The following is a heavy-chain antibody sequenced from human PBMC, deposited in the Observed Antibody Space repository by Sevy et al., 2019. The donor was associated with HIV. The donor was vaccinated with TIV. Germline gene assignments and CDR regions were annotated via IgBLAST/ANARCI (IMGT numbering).Heavy chain of an antibody. CDR3: ARGSGWYVY. J-gene: IGHJ4*02. CDR2: IWYDGSNQ. V-gene: IGHV3-33*01. Sequence: GGSLRLSCAASGFTFSSYGMHWVRQAPGKGLEWVAVIWYDGSNQYYADSVKGRFTISRDNSKNTLYLQMNSLRVEDTAVYYCARGSGWYVYWGQGTLVTVSS. D-gene: IGHD6-19*01. CDR1: GFTFSSYG.